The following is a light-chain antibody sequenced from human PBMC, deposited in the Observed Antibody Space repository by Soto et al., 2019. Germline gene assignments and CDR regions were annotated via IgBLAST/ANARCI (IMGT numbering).Light chain of an antibody. CDR3: QHYSSSPIT. J-gene: IGKJ4*01. CDR1: QSVSSSY. CDR2: GAS. Sequence: EIVLTQSPGTLSLSPGERATLSCRASQSVSSSYLAWYQQKPGQAPRLLIYGASSRATGIPDRFSGSGSGTDFTLTISRQEAEDLAVYYCQHYSSSPITFGGGTQVEIK. V-gene: IGKV3-20*01.